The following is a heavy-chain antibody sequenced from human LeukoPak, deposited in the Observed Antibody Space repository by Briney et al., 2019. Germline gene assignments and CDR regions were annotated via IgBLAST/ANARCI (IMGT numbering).Heavy chain of an antibody. D-gene: IGHD6-19*01. CDR3: ARGGSGLKVDAFDI. V-gene: IGHV4-59*01. J-gene: IGHJ3*02. CDR1: GGSISSYY. CDR2: IYYSGST. Sequence: SETLSLTCTVSGGSISSYYWSWIRQPPGKGLEWIGYIYYSGSTNYNPSLKSRVTISVDTSKNQFSLKLSSVTAADTAVYYCARGGSGLKVDAFDIWGQGTMVTVSS.